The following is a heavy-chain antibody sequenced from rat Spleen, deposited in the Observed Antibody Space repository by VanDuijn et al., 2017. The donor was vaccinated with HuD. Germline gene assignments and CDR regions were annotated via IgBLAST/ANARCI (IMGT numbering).Heavy chain of an antibody. J-gene: IGHJ3*01. CDR3: TSGGSGGRNWFAC. CDR2: ITPDGSIT. Sequence: EVQLAETGGGLVQPGRSLKLSCVASGFTFSRYWMYWVRQAPGKGLEWVASITPDGSITYYPDTMKGRFVISKDNAKNTGYLQMNNPRTEDTAMYYCTSGGSGGRNWFACWGQGTLVTVSS. V-gene: IGHV5-35*01. CDR1: GFTFSRYW. D-gene: IGHD1-1*01.